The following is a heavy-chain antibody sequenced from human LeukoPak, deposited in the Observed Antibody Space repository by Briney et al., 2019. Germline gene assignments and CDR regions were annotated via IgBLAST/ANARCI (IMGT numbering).Heavy chain of an antibody. CDR1: GGSFSGYY. CDR2: INHSGST. D-gene: IGHD6-13*01. CDR3: ARGAGTLGC. Sequence: SETLSLTCAVYGGSFSGYYWSWIRQPPGKGLEWIGEINHSGSTNYNPSLKSRVTISVDTSKNQFSLKLSSVTAADTAVYYCARGAGTLGCWGQGTLVTVSS. V-gene: IGHV4-34*01. J-gene: IGHJ4*02.